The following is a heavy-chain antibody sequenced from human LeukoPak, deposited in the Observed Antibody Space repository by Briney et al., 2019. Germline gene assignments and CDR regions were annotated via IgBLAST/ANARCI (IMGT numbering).Heavy chain of an antibody. J-gene: IGHJ4*02. D-gene: IGHD6-19*01. V-gene: IGHV1-18*01. CDR3: ARDLYSSGWYRRTQKYYFDY. CDR2: ISAYNGNT. CDR1: GYTFTSYG. Sequence: ASVKVSCTASGYTFTSYGISWVRQAPGQGLEWMGWISAYNGNTNYAQKLQGRVTMTTDTSTSTAYMELRSLRSDDTAVYYCARDLYSSGWYRRTQKYYFDYWGQGTLVTVSS.